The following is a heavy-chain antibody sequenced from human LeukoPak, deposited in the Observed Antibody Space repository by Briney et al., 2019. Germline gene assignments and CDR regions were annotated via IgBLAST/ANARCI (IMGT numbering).Heavy chain of an antibody. CDR3: ARDRERWLQLYYGMDV. V-gene: IGHV3-30-3*01. CDR2: ISYDGSNK. D-gene: IGHD5-24*01. Sequence: GGSLRLSCAASGFTFSSYAIHWVRQAPGKGLEWVAVISYDGSNKYYADSVKGRFTISRDNSKNTLYLQMNSLRAEDTAVYYCARDRERWLQLYYGMDVWGQGTTVTVSS. J-gene: IGHJ6*02. CDR1: GFTFSSYA.